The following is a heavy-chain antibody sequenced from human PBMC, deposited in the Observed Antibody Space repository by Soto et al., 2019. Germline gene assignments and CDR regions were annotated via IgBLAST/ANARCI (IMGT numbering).Heavy chain of an antibody. CDR2: ISYDGSNK. D-gene: IGHD3-9*01. CDR3: AREAVGYYDILTGYYNWFDP. CDR1: GFTFSSYA. J-gene: IGHJ5*02. Sequence: SLRLSCAASGFTFSSYAMHWVRQAPGKGLEWVAVISYDGSNKYYADSVKGRFTISRDNSKNTLYLQMNSLRAEDTAVYYCAREAVGYYDILTGYYNWFDPWGQGTLVTVSS. V-gene: IGHV3-30-3*01.